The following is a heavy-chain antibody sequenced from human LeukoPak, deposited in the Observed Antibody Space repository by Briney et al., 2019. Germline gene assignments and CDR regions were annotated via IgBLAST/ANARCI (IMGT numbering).Heavy chain of an antibody. J-gene: IGHJ6*02. CDR1: GYTFTSYG. V-gene: IGHV1-18*01. D-gene: IGHD3-10*01. CDR2: ISAYNGNT. Sequence: ASVKVSCKASGYTFTSYGISWVRQAPGQGLEWMGWISAYNGNTNYAQKLQGRVTMTTDTSTSTAYMELRSLRSDDTAVYYCARDLRYYYGSGSPPDFGMDVWGQGTTVTVSS. CDR3: ARDLRYYYGSGSPPDFGMDV.